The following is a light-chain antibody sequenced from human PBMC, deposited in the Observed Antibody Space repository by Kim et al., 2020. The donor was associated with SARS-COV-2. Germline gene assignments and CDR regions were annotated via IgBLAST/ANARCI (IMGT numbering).Light chain of an antibody. CDR3: AVWDDSRNGWL. V-gene: IGLV1-44*01. CDR1: NSNIGSNR. CDR2: GSN. Sequence: QSALTQPPSASGTPGQRVTISCSGSNSNIGSNRVNWFQQFPGMAPKLLIYGSNQRPSGVPDRVSGSKSGTSASLAISGLQSEDEGDYFCAVWDDSRNGWLFGGGTQLTVL. J-gene: IGLJ3*02.